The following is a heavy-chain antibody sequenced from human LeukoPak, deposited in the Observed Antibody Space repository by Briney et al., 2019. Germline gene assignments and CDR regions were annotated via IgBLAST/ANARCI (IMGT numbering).Heavy chain of an antibody. J-gene: IGHJ4*02. Sequence: SETLSLTCTVSGGSISSSSYYWSWIRQPAGKGLEWIGRIYTSGSTNYNPSLKSRVTMSVDTSKNQFSLKLSSVTAADTAVYYCARLSSSWSSADYWGQGTLVTVSS. V-gene: IGHV4-61*02. CDR1: GGSISSSSYY. CDR2: IYTSGST. CDR3: ARLSSSWSSADY. D-gene: IGHD6-13*01.